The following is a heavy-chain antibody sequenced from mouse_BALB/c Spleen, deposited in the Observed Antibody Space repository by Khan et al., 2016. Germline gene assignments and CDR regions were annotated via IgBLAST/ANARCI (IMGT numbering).Heavy chain of an antibody. CDR3: ARKNWEYAMDY. Sequence: QIQLVQSGPELKKPGETVKISCKASGYTFTNYGMNWVKQAPGKGLKWMGWINTYTGEPTYADDFKGRFAFSLETSASTAYLQLNNLKNEDTATYFCARKNWEYAMDYWGQGTSVTVSS. CDR2: INTYTGEP. CDR1: GYTFTNYG. V-gene: IGHV9-3-1*01. D-gene: IGHD4-1*01. J-gene: IGHJ4*01.